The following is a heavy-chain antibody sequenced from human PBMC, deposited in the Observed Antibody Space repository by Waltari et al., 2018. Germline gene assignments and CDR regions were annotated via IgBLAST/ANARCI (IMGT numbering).Heavy chain of an antibody. CDR2: IDHSGST. J-gene: IGHJ4*02. CDR3: ARQFSSGWYSEY. V-gene: IGHV4-34*01. Sequence: QVQLQQWGAGLLKPSETLSLTCAVYGGSFSGYCWSWIRQSPGKGLAWSGEIDHSGSTNYNPSLKSRVTISVDTSKNQFSLKVSSVTAADTAVYYCARQFSSGWYSEYWGQGTLVTVSS. CDR1: GGSFSGYC. D-gene: IGHD6-19*01.